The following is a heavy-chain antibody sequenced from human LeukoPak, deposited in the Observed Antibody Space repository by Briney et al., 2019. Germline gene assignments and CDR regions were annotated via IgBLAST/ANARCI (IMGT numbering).Heavy chain of an antibody. CDR3: AKVRFRELLVSNYFDY. D-gene: IGHD3-10*01. CDR1: GFTFSSYA. J-gene: IGHJ4*02. V-gene: IGHV3-23*01. Sequence: GGSLRLSCAASGFTFSSYAMSWVRQAPGKGLEWVSAISGSGGSTYYADSVKGRFTISRDNSKNTLYPQMNSLRAEDTAVYYCAKVRFRELLVSNYFDYWGQGTLVTVSS. CDR2: ISGSGGST.